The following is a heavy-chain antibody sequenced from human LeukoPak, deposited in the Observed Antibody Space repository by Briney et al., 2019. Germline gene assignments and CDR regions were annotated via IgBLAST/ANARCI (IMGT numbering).Heavy chain of an antibody. CDR2: ISGSGGST. D-gene: IGHD1-26*01. J-gene: IGHJ4*02. Sequence: GGSLRLSCVASGFSFTTHAMGWVRQAPGKGLEWVSHISGSGGSTKYSGSVKGRFTISRDNSKNTLYLQINSLRADDTAVYYCARKVGGTGLDYWGQGSLVTVSS. CDR3: ARKVGGTGLDY. V-gene: IGHV3-23*01. CDR1: GFSFTTHA.